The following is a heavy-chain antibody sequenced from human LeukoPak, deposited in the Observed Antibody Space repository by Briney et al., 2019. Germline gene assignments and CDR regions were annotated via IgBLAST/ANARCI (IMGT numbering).Heavy chain of an antibody. CDR1: GGSISSYY. CDR3: ARGGSWYPEYFQH. V-gene: IGHV4-59*01. Sequence: SETLSLTCTVSGGSISSYYWSWIRQPPGKGLEWIGYIYYSGSTNYNPSLKSRVTISVDTSKNQFPLKLSSVTAADTAVYYCARGGSWYPEYFQHWGQGTLVTVSS. CDR2: IYYSGST. J-gene: IGHJ1*01. D-gene: IGHD6-13*01.